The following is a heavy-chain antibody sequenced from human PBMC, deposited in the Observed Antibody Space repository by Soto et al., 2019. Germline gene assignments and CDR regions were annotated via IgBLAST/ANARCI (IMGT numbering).Heavy chain of an antibody. CDR3: ANLYGDYEWWFDP. D-gene: IGHD4-17*01. V-gene: IGHV3-23*01. Sequence: GWSLRLSCAASGFTFSSYAMSWVRQAPGKGLEWVSAISGSGGSTYYADSAKGRFTISRDNSKNTLYLQMNSLRAEDTAVYYCANLYGDYEWWFDPWGQGTLVTAPQ. J-gene: IGHJ5*02. CDR1: GFTFSSYA. CDR2: ISGSGGST.